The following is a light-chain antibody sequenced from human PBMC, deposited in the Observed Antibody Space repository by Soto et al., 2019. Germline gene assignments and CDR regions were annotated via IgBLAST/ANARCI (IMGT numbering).Light chain of an antibody. V-gene: IGKV1-39*01. CDR3: QQSFTIPYT. CDR1: QSVRTY. J-gene: IGKJ2*01. Sequence: DIQMTQSPSSLSASVGDRVTITCRASQSVRTYLNWYQRKPGKAPKVLIYGASALQSGVPSRFSGSGYGTEFTLTVSRLQPEDFATYYCQQSFTIPYTFGQGTKLEIK. CDR2: GAS.